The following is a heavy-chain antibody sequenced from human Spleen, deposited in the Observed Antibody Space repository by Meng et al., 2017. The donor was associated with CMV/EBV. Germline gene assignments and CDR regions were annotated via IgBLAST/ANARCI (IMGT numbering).Heavy chain of an antibody. CDR3: ARVAYSNWFDP. Sequence: QVHVQSMSSGLVQPDPTLSLTGSSSGGTLSSGAYYCSWLRQPPGKDLECIGYIYYSGSTYYNPSLKSQVTISVDTTKNQCSLKLSSVTAADTDVYDCARVAYSNWFDPWGQGTLVTVSS. J-gene: IGHJ5*02. V-gene: IGHV4-30-4*08. CDR2: IYYSGST. D-gene: IGHD4-11*01. CDR1: GGTLSSGAYY.